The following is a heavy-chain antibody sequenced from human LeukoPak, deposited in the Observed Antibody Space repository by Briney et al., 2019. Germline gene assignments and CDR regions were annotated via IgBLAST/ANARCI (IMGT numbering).Heavy chain of an antibody. CDR1: GFTFSSYA. CDR2: TSGSGGST. J-gene: IGHJ4*02. V-gene: IGHV3-23*01. CDR3: ANIMVRGVES. Sequence: GGSLRLSCAASGFTFSSYAMSWVRQAPGKGLEWVSATSGSGGSTYYADSVKGRFTISRDNSKNTLYLQMNSLRAEDTAVYYCANIMVRGVESWGQGTLVTVSS. D-gene: IGHD3-10*01.